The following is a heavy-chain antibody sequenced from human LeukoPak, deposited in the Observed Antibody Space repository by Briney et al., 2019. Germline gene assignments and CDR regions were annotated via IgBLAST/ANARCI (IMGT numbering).Heavy chain of an antibody. CDR3: TRTRNYGGNSGSDY. D-gene: IGHD4-23*01. Sequence: ASVKVSCKASGYTFTSYGISWVRQAPGQGLEWMGWISAYNGNTNYAQKLQGRVTMTTDTSTSTAYMELRSLRSDDTAVYYCTRTRNYGGNSGSDYWGQGTMVTVSS. CDR2: ISAYNGNT. V-gene: IGHV1-18*01. J-gene: IGHJ4*02. CDR1: GYTFTSYG.